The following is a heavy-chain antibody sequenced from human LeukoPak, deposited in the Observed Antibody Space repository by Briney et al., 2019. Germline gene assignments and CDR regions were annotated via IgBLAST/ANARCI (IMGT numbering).Heavy chain of an antibody. CDR1: GFTFSSYW. CDR3: ARGGSGWYFDY. V-gene: IGHV3-7*01. Sequence: GGSLMLSCAASGFTFSSYWMSWVRQAPGKGLEWVANIKQDGSEKYYVDSVKGRFTISRDNAKNSLYLQMNSLRAEDTAVYYCARGGSGWYFDYWGQGTLVTVSS. J-gene: IGHJ4*02. CDR2: IKQDGSEK. D-gene: IGHD6-19*01.